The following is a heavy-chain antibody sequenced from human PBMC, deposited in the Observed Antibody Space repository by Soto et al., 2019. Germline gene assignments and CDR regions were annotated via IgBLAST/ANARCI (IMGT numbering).Heavy chain of an antibody. CDR3: IQSRCGGDCLQSYASHYYYGMDV. Sequence: QITLKESGPTLVKPTQTLTLTCTFSGFSLSTSGVGVGWIRQPPGKALEWLALIYWDDDKRYSPSLRSRLTISKDTSKNQVVLTTSTMDPVDTATYYCIQSRCGGDCLQSYASHYYYGMDVWGQGTTVTVSS. V-gene: IGHV2-5*02. CDR1: GFSLSTSGVG. D-gene: IGHD2-21*02. CDR2: IYWDDDK. J-gene: IGHJ6*02.